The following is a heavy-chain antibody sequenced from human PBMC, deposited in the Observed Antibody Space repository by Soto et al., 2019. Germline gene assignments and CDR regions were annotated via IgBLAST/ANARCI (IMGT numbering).Heavy chain of an antibody. CDR2: ISGSGGST. V-gene: IGHV3-23*01. D-gene: IGHD1-26*01. Sequence: GGSLRLSCAASGFTFSSDAMSWVRQAPGKGLEWVSAISGSGGSTYYADSVKGRFTISRDNSNNTLYLQMNSLRAEDTAVYYCEKARGKIGGGYPGYFDYWGQGPLVSV. J-gene: IGHJ4*02. CDR3: EKARGKIGGGYPGYFDY. CDR1: GFTFSSDA.